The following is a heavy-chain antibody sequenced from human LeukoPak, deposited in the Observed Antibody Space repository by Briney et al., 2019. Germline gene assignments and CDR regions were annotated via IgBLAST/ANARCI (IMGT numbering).Heavy chain of an antibody. CDR3: AKDPHSSSWYPYYFDY. J-gene: IGHJ4*02. Sequence: GRSLRLSCAASGFTFSSYGMHWVRQAPGKGLEWVAVISYDGSNKYYAGSVKGRFTISRDNSKNTLYLQMNSLRAEDTAVYYCAKDPHSSSWYPYYFDYWGQGTLVTVSS. V-gene: IGHV3-30*18. CDR1: GFTFSSYG. D-gene: IGHD6-13*01. CDR2: ISYDGSNK.